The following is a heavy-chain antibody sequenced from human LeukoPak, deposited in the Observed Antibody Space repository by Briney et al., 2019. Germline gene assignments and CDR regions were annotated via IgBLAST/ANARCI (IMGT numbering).Heavy chain of an antibody. CDR1: GGSISSGGYS. Sequence: SETLSLTCAVSGGSISSGGYSWSWLRQPPGKGLEWIGYIYHSGSTYYHPSLKSRVTISVDRSKNQFSQKLSSVTAADTAVYYCASGSPGDAFDIWGQGTMVTVSS. CDR3: ASGSPGDAFDI. CDR2: IYHSGST. J-gene: IGHJ3*02. V-gene: IGHV4-30-2*01. D-gene: IGHD2-2*03.